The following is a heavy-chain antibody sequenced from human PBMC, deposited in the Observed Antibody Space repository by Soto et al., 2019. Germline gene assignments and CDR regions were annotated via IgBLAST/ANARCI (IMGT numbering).Heavy chain of an antibody. D-gene: IGHD6-19*01. Sequence: ASVKVSCKASGYTFTGYYMHWVRQAPGQGLEWMGWINPNSGGTNYAQKFQGWVTMTRDTSISTAYMELSRPRSDDTAVYYCARDRTAIAVAGTSYYYYYGMDVWGQGTTVTVSS. CDR2: INPNSGGT. V-gene: IGHV1-2*04. CDR3: ARDRTAIAVAGTSYYYYYGMDV. CDR1: GYTFTGYY. J-gene: IGHJ6*02.